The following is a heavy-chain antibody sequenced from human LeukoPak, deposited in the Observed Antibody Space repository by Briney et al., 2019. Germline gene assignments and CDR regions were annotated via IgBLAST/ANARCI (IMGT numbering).Heavy chain of an antibody. V-gene: IGHV3-30*18. CDR2: ISYDGSNE. CDR3: ANGRGTGGSGSPELDN. Sequence: GRSLRLSCAASGFTFSSYGMHWVRQAPGKGLEWVAGISYDGSNEYHADSVKGRFTISRDNSKNTLYLQMNSLRAEDTAVYYCANGRGTGGSGSPELDNWGQGTLATVSS. J-gene: IGHJ4*02. D-gene: IGHD3-10*01. CDR1: GFTFSSYG.